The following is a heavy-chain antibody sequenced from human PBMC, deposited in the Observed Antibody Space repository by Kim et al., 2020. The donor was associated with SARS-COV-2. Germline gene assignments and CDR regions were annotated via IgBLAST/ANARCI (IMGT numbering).Heavy chain of an antibody. V-gene: IGHV1-69*04. J-gene: IGHJ3*02. D-gene: IGHD4-17*01. CDR3: ARWGGGDYGDYADAFDI. CDR1: GGTFSSYA. Sequence: SVKVSCKASGGTFSSYAISWVRQAPGQGLEWMGRIIPILGIANYAQKFQGRVTITADKSTSTAYMELSSLRSEDTAVYYCARWGGGDYGDYADAFDIWGQGTMVTVSS. CDR2: IIPILGIA.